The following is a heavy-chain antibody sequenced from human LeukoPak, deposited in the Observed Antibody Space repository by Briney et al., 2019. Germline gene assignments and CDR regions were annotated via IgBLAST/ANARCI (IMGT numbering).Heavy chain of an antibody. CDR1: GGSISSGSYY. V-gene: IGHV4-61*02. CDR2: IHTSGST. Sequence: SQTLSLTCTVSGGSISSGSYYWSWIRQPAGKGLEWIGRIHTSGSTNYNPSLKSRVTISVDTSKNQFSLKLSSVTAADTAVYYCAREGNDFWSGYPNWFDPWGQGTLVTVSS. D-gene: IGHD3-3*01. CDR3: AREGNDFWSGYPNWFDP. J-gene: IGHJ5*02.